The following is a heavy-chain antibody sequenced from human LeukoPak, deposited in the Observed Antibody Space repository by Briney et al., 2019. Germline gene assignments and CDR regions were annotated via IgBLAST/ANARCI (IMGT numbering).Heavy chain of an antibody. V-gene: IGHV3-49*03. CDR2: IRSKAYGGTT. CDR1: GFTFGDYA. Sequence: PGGSLRLSCTASGFTFGDYAMSWFRQAPGKGLEWVGFIRSKAYGGTTEYAASVKGRFTISRDDSKSIAYLQMNSLKTEDTAVYYCTRAGMATITQGNEPYMDVWGKGTTVTVSS. CDR3: TRAGMATITQGNEPYMDV. D-gene: IGHD5-24*01. J-gene: IGHJ6*03.